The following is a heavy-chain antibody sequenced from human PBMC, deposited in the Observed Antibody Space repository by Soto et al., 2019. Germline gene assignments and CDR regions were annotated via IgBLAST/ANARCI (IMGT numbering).Heavy chain of an antibody. J-gene: IGHJ4*02. CDR1: GGSISSYY. V-gene: IGHV4-59*01. CDR2: IYYSGST. CDR3: ARVDNRGYYFDY. D-gene: IGHD1-20*01. Sequence: QVQLQESGPGLVKPSETLSLTCTVSGGSISSYYGSWIRQPPGKGLEWIGYIYYSGSTNYNPSLKSRVTISVDTSKNQFDLKLSSVTAADTAVYYCARVDNRGYYFDYWGQGTLVTVSS.